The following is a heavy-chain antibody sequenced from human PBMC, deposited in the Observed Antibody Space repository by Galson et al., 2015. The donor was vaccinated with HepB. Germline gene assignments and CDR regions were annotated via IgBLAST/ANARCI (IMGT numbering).Heavy chain of an antibody. J-gene: IGHJ6*02. V-gene: IGHV1-69*01. CDR1: GCTFSSYA. CDR2: INPIFGTA. Sequence: SVKVSCKASGCTFSSYAISWVRQAPGQGLEWMGGINPIFGTANYAQKFQGRVTITADESTSTAYMELSSLRSEDTAVYYCARFIRAWEVPAAIASGENYYYGMDVWGQGTTGTVSS. CDR3: ARFIRAWEVPAAIASGENYYYGMDV. D-gene: IGHD2-2*02.